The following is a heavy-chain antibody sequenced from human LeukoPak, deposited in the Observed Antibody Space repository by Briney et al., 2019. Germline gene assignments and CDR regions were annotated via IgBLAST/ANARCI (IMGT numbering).Heavy chain of an antibody. V-gene: IGHV3-48*03. CDR3: ARLYSSGWYDFDY. Sequence: SYISSSCSTIYYADSVKGRFTISRDNAKNSLYLQMNSLRAEDTAVYYCARLYSSGWYDFDYWGQGTLVTVSS. CDR2: ISSSCSTI. D-gene: IGHD6-19*01. J-gene: IGHJ4*02.